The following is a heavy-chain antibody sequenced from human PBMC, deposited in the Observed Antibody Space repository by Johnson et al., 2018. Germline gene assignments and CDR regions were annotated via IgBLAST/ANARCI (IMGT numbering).Heavy chain of an antibody. J-gene: IGHJ4*02. D-gene: IGHD2-15*01. V-gene: IGHV3-72*01. CDR2: TRNKANSYIT. CDR3: ARAASGVDY. Sequence: VQLVQSGGGLVQPGGSLRLSCVVSGFILSDHYMDWVRQGPGKGLEWVGRTRNKANSYITEYAAPVQGRVTIPRDDSMNTLSLQKKSLKTEDTARYYCARAASGVDYWGQGALVTVSS. CDR1: GFILSDHY.